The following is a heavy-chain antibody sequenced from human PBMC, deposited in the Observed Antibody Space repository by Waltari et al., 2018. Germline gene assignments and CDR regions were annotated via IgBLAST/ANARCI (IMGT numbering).Heavy chain of an antibody. Sequence: EVQLLESGGGLVQPGGSLRLSCAASGFTFSSYGMSWVRQSPGKGPEWVSAISGGSDYIYYADSVRGRFTISRDNSKNTLYLQMSSLKAEDTAVYYCAKGGVVTAWDEYWGQGILVTVSS. CDR3: AKGGVVTAWDEY. CDR2: ISGGSDYI. V-gene: IGHV3-23*01. J-gene: IGHJ4*02. CDR1: GFTFSSYG. D-gene: IGHD2-21*02.